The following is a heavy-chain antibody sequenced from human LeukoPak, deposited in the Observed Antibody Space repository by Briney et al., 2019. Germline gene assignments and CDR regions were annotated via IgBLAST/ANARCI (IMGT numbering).Heavy chain of an antibody. V-gene: IGHV3-48*03. CDR3: AKADPDHGKDSSYYYMDV. CDR1: GFTFSSYE. J-gene: IGHJ6*03. CDR2: ISSSGSII. D-gene: IGHD1-14*01. Sequence: PGGSLRLSCAASGFTFSSYEMNWVRQAPGKGLEWVSYISSSGSIIYYADSVKGRFTISRDNSKNTLYLQMNSLRAEDTALYYCAKADPDHGKDSSYYYMDVWGKGTTVTISS.